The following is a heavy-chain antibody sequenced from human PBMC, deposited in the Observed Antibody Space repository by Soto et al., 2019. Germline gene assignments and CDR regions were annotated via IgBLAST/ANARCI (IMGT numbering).Heavy chain of an antibody. D-gene: IGHD3-10*01. CDR1: GGSISSGGNY. J-gene: IGHJ6*02. CDR3: ARARMVRGVIYYYGMDV. V-gene: IGHV4-31*11. CDR2: IYYSGST. Sequence: QVQLQESGPGLVKSSQTLSLTCAVSGGSISSGGNYWSWIRQHPGKGLEWIGYIYYSGSTYYNPSIKSRVTISVDTSKNQFSLKLNSVTAADTAVYYCARARMVRGVIYYYGMDVWGQGTTVTVSS.